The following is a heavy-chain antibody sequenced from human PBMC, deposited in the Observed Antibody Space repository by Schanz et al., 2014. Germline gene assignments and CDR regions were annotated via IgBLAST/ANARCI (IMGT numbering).Heavy chain of an antibody. CDR1: GFTVSSDH. V-gene: IGHV3-66*01. CDR3: AREQIMAAAGLVDY. CDR2: IYASGAT. D-gene: IGHD6-13*01. Sequence: EVQLVESGGGFVQPGGSLGLSCVVSGFTVSSDHMSWVRQAPGKGLEWVSTIYASGATYYADSVKRRFTISRDISKNTVYLQMNRLRAEDTAVYYCAREQIMAAAGLVDYWGHGTLVTVSS. J-gene: IGHJ4*01.